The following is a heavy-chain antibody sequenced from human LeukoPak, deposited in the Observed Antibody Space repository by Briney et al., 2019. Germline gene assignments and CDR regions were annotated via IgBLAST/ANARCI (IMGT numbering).Heavy chain of an antibody. CDR3: ARDSRAYYDFWSGYSDY. Sequence: ASVKVSCKASGYTFTSYYMHWVRQAPGQGLEWMGIINPSGGSTSYAQKFQGRVTMTRDMSASTVYMELSSLRSEDTAVYYCARDSRAYYDFWSGYSDYWGQGTLVTVSS. CDR1: GYTFTSYY. D-gene: IGHD3-3*01. CDR2: INPSGGST. V-gene: IGHV1-46*01. J-gene: IGHJ4*02.